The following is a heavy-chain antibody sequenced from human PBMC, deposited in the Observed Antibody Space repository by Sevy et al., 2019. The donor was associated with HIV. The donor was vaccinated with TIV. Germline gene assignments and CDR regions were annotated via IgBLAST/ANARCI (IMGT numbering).Heavy chain of an antibody. CDR3: ARGGYYSGWFYFDY. D-gene: IGHD6-19*01. CDR2: INRDESTT. CDR1: GFTFSTHW. V-gene: IGHV3-74*01. J-gene: IGHJ4*02. Sequence: GGSLRLSCAVSGFTFSTHWMHWVRQGPGEGLVWVARINRDESTTNYADSVKGRITISRDNAKNTLYLQLNSLRAEDTAVYFCARGGYYSGWFYFDYWGQGTLVTVSS.